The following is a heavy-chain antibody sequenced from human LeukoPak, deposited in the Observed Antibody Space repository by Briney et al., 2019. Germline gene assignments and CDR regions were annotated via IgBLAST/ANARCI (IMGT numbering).Heavy chain of an antibody. CDR3: AGGYIYGSTYYYMDV. CDR1: GGSFSGYY. Sequence: SETLSLTCAVYGGSFSGYYWSWIRQPPGKGLEWIGEINHSGSTNYNPSLKSRVTISVDTSKNQFSLKLSSVTAADTAVYYCAGGYIYGSTYYYMDVWGKGTTVTISS. J-gene: IGHJ6*03. V-gene: IGHV4-34*01. D-gene: IGHD5-18*01. CDR2: INHSGST.